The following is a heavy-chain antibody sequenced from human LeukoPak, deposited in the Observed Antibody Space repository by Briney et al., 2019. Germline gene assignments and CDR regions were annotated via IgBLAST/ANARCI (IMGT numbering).Heavy chain of an antibody. CDR1: GFSFSVYW. CDR3: ARAGTAMVYYYYMDV. CDR2: ISWNSGSI. J-gene: IGHJ6*03. V-gene: IGHV3-9*01. Sequence: QPGGSLRLSCAASGFSFSVYWMHWVRQAPGKGLEWVSGISWNSGSIGYADSVKGRFTISRDNAKNSLYLQMNSLRAEDTAVYYCARAGTAMVYYYYMDVWGKGTTVTVSS. D-gene: IGHD5-18*01.